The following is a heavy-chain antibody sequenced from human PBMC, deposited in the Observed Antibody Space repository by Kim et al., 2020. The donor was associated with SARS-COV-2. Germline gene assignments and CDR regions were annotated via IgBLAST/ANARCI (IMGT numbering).Heavy chain of an antibody. CDR3: TRERGYLSGGCCYSCDY. Sequence: SVKVSCKASGCTFSSYAISWVRQAPGQGLEWMGGIISIFGTANYSQKFQGRVTITTDASTSTAYMALSSLRSADTAVYYCTRERGYLSGGCCYSCDYWGQGALFAISS. CDR1: GCTFSSYA. J-gene: IGHJ4*02. CDR2: IISIFGTA. V-gene: IGHV1-69*05. D-gene: IGHD2-15*01.